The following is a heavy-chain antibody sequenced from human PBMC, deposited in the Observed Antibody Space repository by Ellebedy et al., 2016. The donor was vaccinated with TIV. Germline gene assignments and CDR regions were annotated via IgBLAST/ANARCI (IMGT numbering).Heavy chain of an antibody. CDR1: GYTFTSYD. D-gene: IGHD4-23*01. J-gene: IGHJ6*02. Sequence: SVKVSXKASGYTFTSYDISWVRQAPGQGLEWMGGIIPIFGTANYAQKFQGRVTITADESTSTAYMELSSLRSEDTAVYYCAREATVDYYGMDVWGQGTTVTVSS. CDR3: AREATVDYYGMDV. V-gene: IGHV1-69*13. CDR2: IIPIFGTA.